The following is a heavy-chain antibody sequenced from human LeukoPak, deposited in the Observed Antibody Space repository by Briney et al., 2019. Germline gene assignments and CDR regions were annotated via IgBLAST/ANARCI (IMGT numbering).Heavy chain of an antibody. J-gene: IGHJ4*02. CDR3: ARRTSGAFDF. CDR2: IPSSGDGT. V-gene: IGHV3-23*01. D-gene: IGHD5-12*01. CDR1: GFTFRNYA. Sequence: GGSLRLSCAASGFTFRNYAMTWVRQAPGKGLEWVSSIPSSGDGTYYADSVKGRFTISRDNSKNMLYLQMNSLRAEDTPVYYCARRTSGAFDFWDQGTLVTVSS.